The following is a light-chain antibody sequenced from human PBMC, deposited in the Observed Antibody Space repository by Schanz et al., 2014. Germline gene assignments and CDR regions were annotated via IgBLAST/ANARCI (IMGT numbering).Light chain of an antibody. CDR2: DVS. J-gene: IGLJ2*01. Sequence: QSALTQPRSVSGSPGQSVTISCTGTSSDVGGYDFVSWYQQHPGKAPKLMIYDVSNRPSGVSNRFSGSKSANTASLTVSGLQAEDEADYYCCSYAGGALVLFGGGTKLTVL. CDR1: SSDVGGYDF. CDR3: CSYAGGALVL. V-gene: IGLV2-11*02.